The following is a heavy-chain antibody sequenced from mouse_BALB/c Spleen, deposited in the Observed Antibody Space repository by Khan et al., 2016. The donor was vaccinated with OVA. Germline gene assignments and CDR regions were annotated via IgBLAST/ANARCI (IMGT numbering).Heavy chain of an antibody. CDR1: GYTFTSYW. CDR3: ARSNYSGSGLYAMDY. CDR2: IAPGSGST. J-gene: IGHJ4*01. V-gene: IGHV1S41*01. Sequence: DLVKPGASVKLSCKAAGYTFTSYWINWIKQRPGQGLEWVGRIAPGSGSTSYNEMFKDKTTLTVDTSSSTAYIQLISLSSEDSAVXFCARSNYSGSGLYAMDYWGQGTSVTVSS. D-gene: IGHD1-1*01.